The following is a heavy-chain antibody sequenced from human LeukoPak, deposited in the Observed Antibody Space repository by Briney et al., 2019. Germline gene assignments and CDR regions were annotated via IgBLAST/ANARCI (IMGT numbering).Heavy chain of an antibody. J-gene: IGHJ3*02. CDR2: INPGGGST. D-gene: IGHD3-22*01. CDR1: GDTFSGYY. Sequence: ASAKVSCKAFGDTFSGYYIHWVRLAPGQGLEWMGIINPGGGSTTYALKFQGRFTMTRDTSTNTIYTELSSLTSEDTAVYYCARGAYYYDPQGAFDIWGQGTVVTVSS. V-gene: IGHV1-46*01. CDR3: ARGAYYYDPQGAFDI.